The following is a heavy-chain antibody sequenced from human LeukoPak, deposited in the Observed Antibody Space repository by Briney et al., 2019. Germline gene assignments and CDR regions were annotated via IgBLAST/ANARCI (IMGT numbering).Heavy chain of an antibody. CDR1: GGSISSYY. Sequence: PSETLSLTRTVSGGSISSYYWSWIRQPPGKGLEWIGYIYYSGSTNYNPSLKSRVTISVDTSKNQFSLKLSSVTAADTAVYYCASLRKEQLARYYYYYMDVWGKGTTVTVSS. V-gene: IGHV4-59*01. D-gene: IGHD6-13*01. CDR2: IYYSGST. CDR3: ASLRKEQLARYYYYYMDV. J-gene: IGHJ6*03.